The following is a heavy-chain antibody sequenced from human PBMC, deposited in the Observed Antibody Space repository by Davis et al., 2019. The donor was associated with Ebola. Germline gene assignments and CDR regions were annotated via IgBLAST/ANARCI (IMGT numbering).Heavy chain of an antibody. J-gene: IGHJ4*02. Sequence: ASVKVSCKASGYTFTSYYMHWVRQAPGQGLEWMGIINPSGGSTSYAQQFQGRVTMTRDTSTSTVYMELSSLRSDDTAIYSCARVAANLGIYYFDYWGQGTLVTVSS. V-gene: IGHV1-46*01. CDR3: ARVAANLGIYYFDY. CDR1: GYTFTSYY. D-gene: IGHD5-12*01. CDR2: INPSGGST.